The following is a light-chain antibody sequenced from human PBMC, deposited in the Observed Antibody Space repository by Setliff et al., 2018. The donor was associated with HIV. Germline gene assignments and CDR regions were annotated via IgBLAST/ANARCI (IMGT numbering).Light chain of an antibody. Sequence: QSALAQPASVSGSPGQSITISCSGTSSDVGGYNYVSWYQQHPGKAPKLMIYDVSNRPSGVSNRFSGSKSGNTASLTISGLRAEDEADYYCSSYTSSSTYVFGLGTKVTVL. J-gene: IGLJ1*01. V-gene: IGLV2-14*03. CDR3: SSYTSSSTYV. CDR1: SSDVGGYNY. CDR2: DVS.